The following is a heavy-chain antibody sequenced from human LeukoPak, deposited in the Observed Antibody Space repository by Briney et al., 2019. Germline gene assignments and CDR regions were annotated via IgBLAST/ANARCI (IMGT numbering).Heavy chain of an antibody. CDR3: ARESGSGEFDY. V-gene: IGHV3-21*01. J-gene: IGHJ4*02. CDR1: RFTFSSYK. Sequence: GGSLRLSCAAPRFTFSSYKVNWVRQAPGKGLEWVSSISSSSSYIYYADSVKGRFTISRDNARNSLYLQMNSLRAEDTAVYYCARESGSGEFDYWGQGTLVTVSS. CDR2: ISSSSSYI. D-gene: IGHD6-19*01.